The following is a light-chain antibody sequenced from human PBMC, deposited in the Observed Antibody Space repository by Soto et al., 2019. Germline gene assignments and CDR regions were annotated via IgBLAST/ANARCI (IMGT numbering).Light chain of an antibody. J-gene: IGKJ4*01. CDR1: QGITSW. CDR3: QQTTTFPLT. Sequence: DIQMTQSPSSVSASVGDRVTITCRASQGITSWLAWYQQKPGKAPKLLIYRASNLQSGVPSRCSGSGSGTDFTLTISGLQPADFATYYCQQTTTFPLTFGGGTKVEIK. V-gene: IGKV1-12*01. CDR2: RAS.